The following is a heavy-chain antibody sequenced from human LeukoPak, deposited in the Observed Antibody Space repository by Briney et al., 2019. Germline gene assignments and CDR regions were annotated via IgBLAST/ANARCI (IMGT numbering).Heavy chain of an antibody. Sequence: PSQTLSLTCTVSGGSISSGGYYWSWIRQHPGKGLEWIGYIYYSGSTYYNPSLKSRVTISVGTSKNQFSLKLSSVTAADTAVYYCARDRRGVREGVNWFDPWGQGTLVTVSS. CDR3: ARDRRGVREGVNWFDP. CDR1: GGSISSGGYY. J-gene: IGHJ5*02. D-gene: IGHD1-26*01. CDR2: IYYSGST. V-gene: IGHV4-31*03.